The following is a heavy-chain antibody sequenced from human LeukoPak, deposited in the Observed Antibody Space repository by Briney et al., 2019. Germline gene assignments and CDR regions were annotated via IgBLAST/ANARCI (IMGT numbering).Heavy chain of an antibody. Sequence: GSSVKVSCKASGGTFSSYAISWVRQAPGQGLEWMGGIIPTFGTANYAQKFQGRVTITTDESTSTAYMELSSLRSEDTAVYYCASGGSGSYYNGHFDYWGQGTLVTVSS. J-gene: IGHJ4*02. D-gene: IGHD3-10*01. V-gene: IGHV1-69*05. CDR2: IIPTFGTA. CDR3: ASGGSGSYYNGHFDY. CDR1: GGTFSSYA.